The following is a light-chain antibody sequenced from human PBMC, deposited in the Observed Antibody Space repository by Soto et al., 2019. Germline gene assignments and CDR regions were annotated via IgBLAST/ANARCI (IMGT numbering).Light chain of an antibody. V-gene: IGKV2-30*01. J-gene: IGKJ1*01. CDR3: MQGTHWPLWT. Sequence: DVVMTQSPLSLPVTLGQPASISCRSSQSLVYSDGNTYLNWFQQRPGQSPRRLIYKVSNRDSGVPDRFSGSWSGTDFTLKISRVEAEDVGVYYCMQGTHWPLWTFGQGTKVEIK. CDR2: KVS. CDR1: QSLVYSDGNTY.